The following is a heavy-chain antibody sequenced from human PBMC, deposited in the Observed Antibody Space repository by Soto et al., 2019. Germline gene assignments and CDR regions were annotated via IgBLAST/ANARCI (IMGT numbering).Heavy chain of an antibody. CDR1: GFTFSSYA. J-gene: IGHJ2*01. V-gene: IGHV3-23*01. CDR3: AKVWTVTNTHFDL. D-gene: IGHD4-17*01. CDR2: ISGSGGST. Sequence: GGSLRLSCAASGFTFSSYAMSWVRQAPGKGLEWVSAISGSGGSTYYADSGKGRFTISRDNSKNTLYQQKNSLRAEDTAVYYCAKVWTVTNTHFDLWGRGTLVTVSS.